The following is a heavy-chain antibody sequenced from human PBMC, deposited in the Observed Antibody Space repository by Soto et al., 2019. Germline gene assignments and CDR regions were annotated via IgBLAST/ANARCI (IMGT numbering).Heavy chain of an antibody. CDR1: GGSISSSNW. V-gene: IGHV4-4*02. J-gene: IGHJ6*02. Sequence: SETLSLTCAVSGGSISSSNWWSWVRQPPGKGLEWIGEIYHSASTNYNPSLKSRVTISVDKSKNQFSLKLSSVTAADTAVYYCARETGTTLGYYGMDVWGQGTTVTVSS. CDR3: ARETGTTLGYYGMDV. CDR2: IYHSAST. D-gene: IGHD1-1*01.